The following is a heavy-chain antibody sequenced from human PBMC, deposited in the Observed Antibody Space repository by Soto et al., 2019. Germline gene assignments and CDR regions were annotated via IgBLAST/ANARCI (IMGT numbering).Heavy chain of an antibody. D-gene: IGHD3-10*01. J-gene: IGHJ6*02. CDR3: AIFGDGSGSYYTVYYYYGMDV. CDR1: GFTFSSYE. CDR2: ISSSGSTI. V-gene: IGHV3-48*03. Sequence: SGFTFSSYEMNWVRQAPGKGLEWVSYISSSGSTIYYADSVKGRFTISRDNAKNSLYLQMNSLRAEDTAVYYCAIFGDGSGSYYTVYYYYGMDVWGQGTTVTVSS.